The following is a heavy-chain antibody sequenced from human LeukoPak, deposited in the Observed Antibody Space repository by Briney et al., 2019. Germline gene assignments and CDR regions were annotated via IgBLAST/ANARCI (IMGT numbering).Heavy chain of an antibody. D-gene: IGHD1-1*01. CDR3: ARATGTTTKNYYYGMDV. J-gene: IGHJ6*02. CDR2: INHSGST. CDR1: GGSFSGYY. V-gene: IGHV4-34*01. Sequence: SETLSLTCAVYGGSFSGYYWIWIRQPPGKGLEWIGEINHSGSTNYNPSLKSRVTISVDTSKNQFSLKLSSVTAADTAVYYCARATGTTTKNYYYGMDVWGQGTTVTVSS.